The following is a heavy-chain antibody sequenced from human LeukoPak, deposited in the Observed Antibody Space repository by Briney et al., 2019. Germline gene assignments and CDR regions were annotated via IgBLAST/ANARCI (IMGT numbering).Heavy chain of an antibody. CDR2: INWNGGST. CDR3: ARDGGYCSSTSCYFGFDP. CDR1: GFTFDDYG. Sequence: GGSLRLSCAASGFTFDDYGMSWVRQAPGKGLEWVSGINWNGGSTGYADSVKGRFTISRDNAKNSLYLQMNSLRAEDTALYHCARDGGYCSSTSCYFGFDPWGQGTLVTVSS. V-gene: IGHV3-20*01. J-gene: IGHJ5*02. D-gene: IGHD2-2*01.